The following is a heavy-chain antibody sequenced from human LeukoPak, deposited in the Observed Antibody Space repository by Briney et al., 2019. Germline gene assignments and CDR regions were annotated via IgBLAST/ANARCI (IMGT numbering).Heavy chain of an antibody. D-gene: IGHD1-26*01. CDR3: ERAVYRSRSGWKIVGATNLGY. J-gene: IGHJ4*02. CDR1: GYTFTSYG. Sequence: ASVKVSCKASGYTFTSYGISWVRQAPGQGLEWMGLISAYNGNTNYAQKLQGRVTMTTDTSTSTDYMELRSLTSDDPAVYYCERAVYRSRSGWKIVGATNLGYWGQATIVTVPS. CDR2: ISAYNGNT. V-gene: IGHV1-18*01.